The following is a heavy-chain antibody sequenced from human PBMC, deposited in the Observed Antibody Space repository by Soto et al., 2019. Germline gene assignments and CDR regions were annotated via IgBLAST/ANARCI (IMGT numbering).Heavy chain of an antibody. CDR3: AHTARRYDSSGYYSLFDY. D-gene: IGHD3-22*01. Sequence: SGPTLVNPTQTLTLTCTFSGFSLRTSGVGVGWIRLPPGKALEWLALIYWNEDKRYSPSLKSRLTITKDSSRNRVILTMTDMDPADTATYYCAHTARRYDSSGYYSLFDYWGPGTLVTVSS. J-gene: IGHJ4*02. V-gene: IGHV2-5*01. CDR1: GFSLRTSGVG. CDR2: IYWNEDK.